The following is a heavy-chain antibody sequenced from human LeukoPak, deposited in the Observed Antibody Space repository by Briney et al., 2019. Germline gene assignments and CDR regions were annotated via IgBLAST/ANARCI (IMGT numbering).Heavy chain of an antibody. Sequence: PSETLSLTCTVSGGSISSYYWSWIRQPAGKGLEWIGRIYTSGSTNYNPSLKSRVTMSVDTSKNQFSLKLSSVTAADTAVYYCARESIFTSSLYYYYMDVWGKGTTVTVSS. J-gene: IGHJ6*03. CDR3: ARESIFTSSLYYYYMDV. CDR1: GGSISSYY. D-gene: IGHD2-2*01. V-gene: IGHV4-4*07. CDR2: IYTSGST.